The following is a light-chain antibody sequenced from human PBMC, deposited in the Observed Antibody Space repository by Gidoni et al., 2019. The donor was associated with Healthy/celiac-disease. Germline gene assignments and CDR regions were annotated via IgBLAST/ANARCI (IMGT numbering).Light chain of an antibody. V-gene: IGKV4-1*01. J-gene: IGKJ2*01. CDR3: QQYYSTPYT. Sequence: DIVMNQSPDSLAVSLGERATINCKSSQSVLYSTNNKNYLAWYQQKPGQPPKLLIYWASTRESGVPDRFSGSGSGTDFTLTISSLQAEDVAFYYCQQYYSTPYTFGQGTKLEIK. CDR1: QSVLYSTNNKNY. CDR2: WAS.